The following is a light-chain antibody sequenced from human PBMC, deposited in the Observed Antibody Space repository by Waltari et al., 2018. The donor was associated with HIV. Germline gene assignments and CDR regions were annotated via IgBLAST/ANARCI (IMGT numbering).Light chain of an antibody. J-gene: IGLJ2*01. V-gene: IGLV1-44*01. Sequence: QSVLTQPPSASGTPGQRVTISCSGSKSNIGSNSVNWYQHLPGTAPRLLIYSNYQRPSGVPDRFSGSKSGTSASLAISGLQSEDEADYYCATWDDSLNGVLFGGGTKLTVL. CDR1: KSNIGSNS. CDR2: SNY. CDR3: ATWDDSLNGVL.